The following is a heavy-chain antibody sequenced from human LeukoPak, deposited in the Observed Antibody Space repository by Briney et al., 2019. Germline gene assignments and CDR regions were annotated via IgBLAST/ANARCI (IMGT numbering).Heavy chain of an antibody. D-gene: IGHD2-2*01. CDR3: ARDIVVVPAASEYYYYGMDV. CDR2: IWYDGSNK. J-gene: IGHJ6*02. V-gene: IGHV3-33*01. CDR1: GFTFSSYG. Sequence: GGSLRLSCAASGFTFSSYGMPWVRQAPGKGLEWVAVIWYDGSNKYYADSVKGRFTISRDNSKNTLYLQMNSLRAEDTAVYYCARDIVVVPAASEYYYYGMDVWGQGTTVTVSS.